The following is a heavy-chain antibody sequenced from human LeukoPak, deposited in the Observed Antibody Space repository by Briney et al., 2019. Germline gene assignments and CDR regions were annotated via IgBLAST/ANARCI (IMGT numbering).Heavy chain of an antibody. CDR1: GYTFTGYY. CDR3: ARGGRTYYYDSSGYRAYWFDP. J-gene: IGHJ5*02. Sequence: ASVKVSCKASGYTFTGYYIHWVRQAPGQGLEWMGWINPNSGGTNYAQKFQGWVTMTRDTSISTAYMELSRLRSDDTAVYYCARGGRTYYYDSSGYRAYWFDPWGQGTLVTVSS. V-gene: IGHV1-2*04. D-gene: IGHD3-22*01. CDR2: INPNSGGT.